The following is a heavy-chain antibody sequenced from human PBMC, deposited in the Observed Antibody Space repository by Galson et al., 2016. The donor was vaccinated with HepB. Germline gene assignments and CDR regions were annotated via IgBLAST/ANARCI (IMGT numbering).Heavy chain of an antibody. J-gene: IGHJ4*02. CDR2: ISAYSSDT. CDR1: GYTFNTYG. V-gene: IGHV1-18*01. CDR3: ARDWPSIMGSDFDY. D-gene: IGHD1-26*01. Sequence: SVKVSCKASGYTFNTYGISWVRQAPGQGLEWMGWISAYSSDTKYAQNFQGRVTLTTDTSTRTAHMELRNLKSDDTAVYYCARDWPSIMGSDFDYWGQGTLVAVSS.